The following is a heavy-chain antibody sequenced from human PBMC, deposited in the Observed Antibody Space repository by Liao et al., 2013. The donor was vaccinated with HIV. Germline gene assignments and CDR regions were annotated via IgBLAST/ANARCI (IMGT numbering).Heavy chain of an antibody. CDR1: GGSISSYY. Sequence: QVQLQESGPGLVKPSETLSLTCTVSGGSISSYYWSWIRQPAGKGLEWIGRIYPVGATNYNPSLKSRVTMSVDTSKNQFSLKLSSVTAADTAVYYCAKSLHRNWIAREGTGPYYFDYWGQGTLVTVSS. V-gene: IGHV4-4*07. CDR3: AKSLHRNWIAREGTGPYYFDY. J-gene: IGHJ4*02. CDR2: IYPVGAT. D-gene: IGHD1-20*01.